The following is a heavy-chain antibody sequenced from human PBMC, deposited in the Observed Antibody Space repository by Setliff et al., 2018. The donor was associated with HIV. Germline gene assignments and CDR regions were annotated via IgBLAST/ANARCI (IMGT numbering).Heavy chain of an antibody. CDR2: IYHSAST. D-gene: IGHD3-10*01. J-gene: IGHJ4*02. V-gene: IGHV4-39*07. CDR1: GGSISSSSYY. Sequence: SETLSLTCTVSGGSISSSSYYWGWIRQPPGKGLEWIGSIYHSASTYYNPSLKSRVTISVDTSKNQFSLKLNSVTAADTAVYYCARVINYYGSGYFDYWGQGTLVTVS. CDR3: ARVINYYGSGYFDY.